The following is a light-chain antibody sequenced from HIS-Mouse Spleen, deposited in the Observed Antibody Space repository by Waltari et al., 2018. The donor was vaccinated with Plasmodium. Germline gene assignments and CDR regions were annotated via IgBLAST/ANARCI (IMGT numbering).Light chain of an antibody. CDR3: QSADSSGTPNWV. CDR2: KDS. V-gene: IGLV3-25*03. Sequence: SYELTQPPSVSVSPGQTARITCSGDALPKQYAYCYQQKPGQAPVLVIYKDSDRPSGIPERFSGSSSGTTVTLTISGVQAEDEADYYCQSADSSGTPNWVFGGGTKLTVL. CDR1: ALPKQY. J-gene: IGLJ3*02.